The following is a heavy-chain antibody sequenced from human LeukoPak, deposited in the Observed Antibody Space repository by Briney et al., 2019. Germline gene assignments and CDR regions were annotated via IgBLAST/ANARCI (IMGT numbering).Heavy chain of an antibody. CDR3: ARDLLSQAFDI. CDR2: ISSSSSYI. D-gene: IGHD2-15*01. CDR1: GFTFSSYS. Sequence: GSLRLSCAASGFTFSSYSMNWVRQAPGKGLEWVSSISSSSSYIYYADSVKGRFTISRDNAKNSLYLQMNSLRAEDTAVYYCARDLLSQAFDIWGQGTMVTVSS. J-gene: IGHJ3*02. V-gene: IGHV3-21*01.